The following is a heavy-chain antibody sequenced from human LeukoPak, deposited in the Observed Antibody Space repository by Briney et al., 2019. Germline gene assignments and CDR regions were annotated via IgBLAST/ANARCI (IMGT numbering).Heavy chain of an antibody. CDR2: INHSGST. Sequence: SETLSLTCAVYGGSFSGYYWSWILQPPGKGLEWIGEINHSGSTNYNPSLKSRVTISVDTSKNQFSLKLSSVTAADTAVYYCARGPRGSGSYLYYYYMDVWGKGTTVTVSS. CDR3: ARGPRGSGSYLYYYYMDV. D-gene: IGHD3-10*01. CDR1: GGSFSGYY. V-gene: IGHV4-34*01. J-gene: IGHJ6*03.